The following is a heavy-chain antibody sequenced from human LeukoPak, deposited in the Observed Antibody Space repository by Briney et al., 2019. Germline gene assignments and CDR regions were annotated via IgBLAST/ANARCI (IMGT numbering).Heavy chain of an antibody. V-gene: IGHV1-69*01. D-gene: IGHD3-10*01. CDR2: IIPIFGTA. Sequence: ASVKVSCKASGGTFSSYAISWVRQAPGQGLEWMGGIIPIFGTANYAQKFQGRVTITADESTSTAYMELSSLRSEDTAVYYCARVSANTYYYGSGSYQYFGYWGQGTLVTVSS. J-gene: IGHJ4*02. CDR3: ARVSANTYYYGSGSYQYFGY. CDR1: GGTFSSYA.